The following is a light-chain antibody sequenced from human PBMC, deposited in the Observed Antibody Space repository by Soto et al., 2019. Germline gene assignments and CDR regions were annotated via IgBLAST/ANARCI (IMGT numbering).Light chain of an antibody. V-gene: IGLV4-69*01. CDR1: SGHSSYA. J-gene: IGLJ1*01. CDR2: LNSDGSH. Sequence: QLVLTQSPSASASLGASVKLTSTLSSGHSSYAIAWHQQQPEKGPRYLMKLNSDGSHSKGDGIPDRFSGSSSGAERYLIISSLQSEDEADYSCQTWGTGIHVFGTGTKLTVL. CDR3: QTWGTGIHV.